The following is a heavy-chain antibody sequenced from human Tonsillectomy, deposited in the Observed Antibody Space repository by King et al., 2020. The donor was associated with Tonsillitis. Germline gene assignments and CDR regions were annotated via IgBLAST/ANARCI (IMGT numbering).Heavy chain of an antibody. Sequence: VQLPQSGPGLVKPSETLSLPCTISGGSISSYYWSWIRQPPGKGLEWIGYISYSGSTNYNTSLKSRVTISVDTSKNQFSLKLNSVTAADTAVYYCASGYSYCDYWGQGTLVTVSS. J-gene: IGHJ4*02. V-gene: IGHV4-59*08. CDR1: GGSISSYY. CDR3: ASGYSYCDY. D-gene: IGHD5-18*01. CDR2: ISYSGST.